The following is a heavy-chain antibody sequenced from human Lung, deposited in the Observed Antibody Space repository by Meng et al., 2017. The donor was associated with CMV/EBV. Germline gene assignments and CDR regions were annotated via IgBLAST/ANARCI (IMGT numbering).Heavy chain of an antibody. V-gene: IGHV1-2*04. CDR2: INPYNGDT. J-gene: IGHJ4*02. CDR1: GYTFTAYY. D-gene: IGHD1-1*01. Sequence: QAQLVQSGAEVKNPGASAKVSCKASGYTFTAYYMHWVRQAPGQGLEWMGRINPYNGDTIYARDFQGWVTMTRDTSNRTLYMEVSRLRFDDTAVYYCARAIVKNGKRQFDYWGQGTLVTVSS. CDR3: ARAIVKNGKRQFDY.